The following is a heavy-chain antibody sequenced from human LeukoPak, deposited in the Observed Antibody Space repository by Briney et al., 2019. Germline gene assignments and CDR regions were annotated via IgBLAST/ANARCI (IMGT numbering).Heavy chain of an antibody. CDR1: GYTFTSYG. CDR3: ARDLGYDFWSGYSRSGFDY. CDR2: ISAYNGNT. D-gene: IGHD3-3*01. Sequence: ASVKVSCKASGYTFTSYGISWVRQAPGQGLEWMGWISAYNGNTNYAQKLQGRVTMTTDTSTSTAYMELSRLRSDDTAVYYCARDLGYDFWSGYSRSGFDYWGQGTLVTVSS. J-gene: IGHJ4*02. V-gene: IGHV1-18*01.